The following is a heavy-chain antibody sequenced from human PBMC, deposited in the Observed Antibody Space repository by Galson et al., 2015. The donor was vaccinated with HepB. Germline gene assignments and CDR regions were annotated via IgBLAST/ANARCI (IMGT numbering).Heavy chain of an antibody. CDR1: GFTFSSYG. CDR2: IWYDGSNK. D-gene: IGHD3-22*01. Sequence: SLRLSCAASGFTFSSYGMHWVRQAPGKGLEWAAVIWYDGSNKYYADSVKGRFTISRDNSKNTLYLQMNSLRAEDTAVYYCARASDYDSSGYLDYWGQGTLVTVSS. V-gene: IGHV3-33*01. J-gene: IGHJ4*02. CDR3: ARASDYDSSGYLDY.